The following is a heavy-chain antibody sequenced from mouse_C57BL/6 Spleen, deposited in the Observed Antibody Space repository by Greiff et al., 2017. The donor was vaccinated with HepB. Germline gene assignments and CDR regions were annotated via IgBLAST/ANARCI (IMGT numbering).Heavy chain of an antibody. V-gene: IGHV1-64*01. CDR3: ANYYGSSYFAY. CDR1: GYTFTSYW. D-gene: IGHD1-1*01. J-gene: IGHJ3*01. Sequence: QVQLQQPGAELVKPGASVKLSCKASGYTFTSYWMHWVKQRPGQGLEWIGMIHPNSGSTNYNEKFKSKATLTVDKSSRTAYMQLSSLTSEDSAVYYCANYYGSSYFAYWGQGTLVTVSA. CDR2: IHPNSGST.